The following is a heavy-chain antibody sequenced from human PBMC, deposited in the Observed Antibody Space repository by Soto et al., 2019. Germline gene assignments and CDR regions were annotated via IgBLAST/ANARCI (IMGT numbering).Heavy chain of an antibody. CDR1: GGTFNTYA. CDR2: IAPMFGEA. Sequence: QLQLVQSGAEMKKPWSSVKVSCQSSGGTFNTYAMNWVRQAPGQGPEWMGDIAPMFGEANYAPKFQGRVTITADESTGTSYMQLSSLTSEDTALYFCAREVQVHTPAFVYWGQGTLVTVSS. J-gene: IGHJ4*02. D-gene: IGHD3-10*01. CDR3: AREVQVHTPAFVY. V-gene: IGHV1-69*19.